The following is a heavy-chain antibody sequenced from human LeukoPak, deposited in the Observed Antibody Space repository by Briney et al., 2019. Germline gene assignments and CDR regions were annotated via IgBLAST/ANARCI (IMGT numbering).Heavy chain of an antibody. Sequence: SLRLSCAASGFTFDDYGMSWVRQAPGKGLEWVSGISWNSGSIGYADSVKGRFTISRDNAKNSLYLQMNSLRAEDTALYYCAKENYDILTGYFGYFQHWGQGTLVTVSS. CDR1: GFTFDDYG. J-gene: IGHJ1*01. D-gene: IGHD3-9*01. CDR2: ISWNSGSI. V-gene: IGHV3-9*01. CDR3: AKENYDILTGYFGYFQH.